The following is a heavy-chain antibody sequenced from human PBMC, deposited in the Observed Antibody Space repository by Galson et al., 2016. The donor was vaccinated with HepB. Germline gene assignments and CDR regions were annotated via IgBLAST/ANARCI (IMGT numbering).Heavy chain of an antibody. V-gene: IGHV3-23*01. CDR1: GFTFSSYG. Sequence: SLRLSCAGSGFTFSSYGMTWVRQAPGKGLEDVSSISVSGGSRDYAESVKGRFTISRDNSRSTLFLQMNSLRVEDTGVYYCVRGSTAPDVWGKGTTVTVSS. CDR3: VRGSTAPDV. CDR2: ISVSGGSR. D-gene: IGHD3-16*01. J-gene: IGHJ6*04.